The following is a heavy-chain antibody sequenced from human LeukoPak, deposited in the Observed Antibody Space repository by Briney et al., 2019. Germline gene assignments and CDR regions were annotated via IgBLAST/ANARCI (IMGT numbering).Heavy chain of an antibody. CDR1: GHSISSSRHY. Sequence: SATLSLTCTVSGHSISSSRHYWGWIRQPPGKGLEWIGTIYYSGTTYYNPSLKSRVTISVDTSKTHFSLRLTSVTAADTAVYYCARSLTTLSGLDLHSWGQGTLVIVSS. J-gene: IGHJ4*02. CDR3: ARSLTTLSGLDLHS. V-gene: IGHV4-39*07. CDR2: IYYSGTT. D-gene: IGHD3-10*01.